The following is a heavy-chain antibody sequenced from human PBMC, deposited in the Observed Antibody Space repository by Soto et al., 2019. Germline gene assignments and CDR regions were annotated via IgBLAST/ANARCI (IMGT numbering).Heavy chain of an antibody. Sequence: SETLSLTCTVSGGSISSGGYYWSWIRQHPGKGLEWIGYIYYSGSTYYNPSLKSRVTISVDTSKNQFSLKLSSVTAADTAVYYCARATGGNHYYNWFDPRGQGTLVTVSS. CDR3: ARATGGNHYYNWFDP. CDR1: GGSISSGGYY. CDR2: IYYSGST. D-gene: IGHD2-8*02. J-gene: IGHJ5*02. V-gene: IGHV4-31*03.